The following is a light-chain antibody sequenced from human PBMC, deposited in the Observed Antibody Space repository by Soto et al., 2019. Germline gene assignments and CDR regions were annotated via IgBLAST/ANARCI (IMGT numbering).Light chain of an antibody. CDR3: QQSYSTRLT. CDR1: QSISNY. CDR2: AAS. Sequence: DIQMTQSPSSLSASVGDGVTITCRASQSISNYLNWYQQKPGKAPKLLIYAASSLQSGVPSRFSGSGSGTDFTLTISSLQPEDFATYYCQQSYSTRLTFGGGTKVEIK. J-gene: IGKJ4*01. V-gene: IGKV1-39*01.